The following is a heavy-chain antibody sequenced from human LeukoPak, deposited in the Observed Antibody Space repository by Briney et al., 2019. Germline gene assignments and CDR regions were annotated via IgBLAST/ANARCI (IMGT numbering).Heavy chain of an antibody. J-gene: IGHJ4*02. D-gene: IGHD6-19*01. V-gene: IGHV4-59*01. CDR3: ARGAVAGSNY. CDR2: IYYSGST. Sequence: SETLSLTCTVSGGSISSYYWSWIRQPPGKGLEWIGYIYYSGSTNYNPSLKSRVTISVDTSKNQFSLKLSSVTAADTAVYYCARGAVAGSNYWGQGTLVTVSS. CDR1: GGSISSYY.